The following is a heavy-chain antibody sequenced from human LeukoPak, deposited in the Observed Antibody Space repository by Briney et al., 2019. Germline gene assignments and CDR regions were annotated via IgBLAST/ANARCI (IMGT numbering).Heavy chain of an antibody. CDR2: IKQDGIEK. J-gene: IGHJ3*01. D-gene: IGHD3-10*01. V-gene: IGHV3-7*01. CDR1: XXTXSSXX. Sequence: SLXLSCAASXXTXSSXXMDWVXQXPGKGXEWVAXIKQDGIEKYFVGSVKGRFAISRDNAKNSLYLQMNSLRVEDTAVYYCAREGMVRGVPDAFDLWGQGTMVTVSS. CDR3: AREGMVRGVPDAFDL.